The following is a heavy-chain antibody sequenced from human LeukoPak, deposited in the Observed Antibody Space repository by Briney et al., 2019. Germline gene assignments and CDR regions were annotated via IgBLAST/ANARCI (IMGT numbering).Heavy chain of an antibody. J-gene: IGHJ5*02. V-gene: IGHV4-59*08. D-gene: IGHD3-10*01. Sequence: SETLSLTCTVSGGSISSYYWSWIRQPPGKGLEWIGYIYYSGSTNYNPSLKSRVTISVDTSKNQFSLKLSSVTAADTAVYYCARRDYGSGWFDPWGQGTLVTVSS. CDR1: GGSISSYY. CDR3: ARRDYGSGWFDP. CDR2: IYYSGST.